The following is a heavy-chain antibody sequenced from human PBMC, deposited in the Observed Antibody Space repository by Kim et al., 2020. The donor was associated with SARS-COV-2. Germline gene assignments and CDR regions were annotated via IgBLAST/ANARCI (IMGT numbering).Heavy chain of an antibody. J-gene: IGHJ6*02. CDR2: GST. CDR3: ARISGGMDV. Sequence: GSTSYAQESQGRVTMTRDTSTSTVDMELSSLRSEDPAVCYCARISGGMDVWGQGTTVTVSS. D-gene: IGHD6-25*01. V-gene: IGHV1-46*01.